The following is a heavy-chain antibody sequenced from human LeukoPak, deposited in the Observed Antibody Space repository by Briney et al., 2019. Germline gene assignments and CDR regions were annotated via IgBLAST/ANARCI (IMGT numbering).Heavy chain of an antibody. CDR1: GFTFSSYG. CDR2: IRYDGSNK. V-gene: IGHV3-30*02. J-gene: IGHJ4*02. CDR3: AKSTARSHPMYYFDY. Sequence: GGSLRLSCAASGFTFSSYGMHWVRQAPGKGLEWVAFIRYDGSNKYYANSVKGRFTISRDNSKNTLYLQMNSLRAEDTAVYYCAKSTARSHPMYYFDYWGQGTLVTVSS.